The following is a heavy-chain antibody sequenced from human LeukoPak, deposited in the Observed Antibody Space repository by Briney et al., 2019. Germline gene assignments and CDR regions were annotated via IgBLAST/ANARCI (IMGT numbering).Heavy chain of an antibody. J-gene: IGHJ4*02. V-gene: IGHV3-23*01. CDR1: GFTFTDHY. CDR2: VSGSGGST. D-gene: IGHD1-26*01. Sequence: GGSLRLSCAASGFTFTDHYMSWVRQAPGKGLEWVSGVSGSGGSTYYADSVKGRFTISRDNSKNTLSLQMSSLRAEDTAVYYCAKSATVGIKAPFDCWGQGALVTVSS. CDR3: AKSATVGIKAPFDC.